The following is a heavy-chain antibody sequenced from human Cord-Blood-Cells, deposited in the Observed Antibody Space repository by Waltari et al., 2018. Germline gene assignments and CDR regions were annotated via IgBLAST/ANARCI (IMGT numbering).Heavy chain of an antibody. CDR1: GYTHTELS. J-gene: IGHJ4*02. Sequence: QVQLLQSGAEVKTPADSVKVYCHVAGYTHTELSMHWVGQATGNGLEWMGGFDPEEGETIYAQKFQGRVTMTEDTSTDTAYMELSSLRSEDTAVYYCATVSYSSSFDYWGQGTLVTVSS. D-gene: IGHD6-6*01. CDR2: FDPEEGET. CDR3: ATVSYSSSFDY. V-gene: IGHV1-24*01.